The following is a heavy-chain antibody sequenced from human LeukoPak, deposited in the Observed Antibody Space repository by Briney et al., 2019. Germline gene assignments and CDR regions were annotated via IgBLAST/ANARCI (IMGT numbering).Heavy chain of an antibody. Sequence: GGSLRLSGAASGLTFSSHAMSWVRQAPGKGLECVTTISGSRGSTYYADSVKGRFTISRDNSKNTVYLQMNSLRAEDTAVYYCAKYFYDYSYYGMDVWGQGTTVTVSS. CDR1: GLTFSSHA. D-gene: IGHD3-10*01. CDR3: AKYFYDYSYYGMDV. V-gene: IGHV3-23*01. J-gene: IGHJ6*02. CDR2: ISGSRGST.